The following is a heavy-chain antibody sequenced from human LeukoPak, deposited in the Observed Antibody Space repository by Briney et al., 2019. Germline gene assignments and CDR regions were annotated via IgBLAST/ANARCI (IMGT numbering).Heavy chain of an antibody. CDR2: IYYSGST. D-gene: IGHD3-10*01. V-gene: IGHV4-39*01. CDR3: ARWNYYGSGSSGRRPFDI. J-gene: IGHJ3*02. Sequence: PSETLSLACTVSGGSISSSSYYWGWIRQPPGKGLEWIGSIYYSGSTYYNPSLKSRVTISVDTSKNQFSLKLSSVTAADTAVYYCARWNYYGSGSSGRRPFDIWGQGTMVTVSS. CDR1: GGSISSSSYY.